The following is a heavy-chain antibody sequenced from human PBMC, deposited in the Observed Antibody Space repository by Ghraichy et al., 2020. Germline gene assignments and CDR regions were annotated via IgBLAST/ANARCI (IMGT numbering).Heavy chain of an antibody. CDR3: ARFLGYCSVGSCFPAD. CDR2: VYYHGNT. V-gene: IGHV4-39*01. CDR1: GDSISTSSYH. Sequence: SETLSLTCTVSGDSISTSSYHWGWIRQSPRTGLEWIGVVYYHGNTYYNPSLKSRVTISVDTSDNQFSLDMTSATAADTAVYYCARFLGYCSVGSCFPADWGRGTRVIVSS. J-gene: IGHJ4*02. D-gene: IGHD2-8*02.